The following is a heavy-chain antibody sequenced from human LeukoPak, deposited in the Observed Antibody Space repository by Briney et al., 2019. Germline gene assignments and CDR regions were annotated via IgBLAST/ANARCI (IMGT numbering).Heavy chain of an antibody. V-gene: IGHV3-21*01. CDR1: GFTFSSYS. D-gene: IGHD2-15*01. J-gene: IGHJ4*02. Sequence: GGSLRLPCAASGFTFSSYSMNWVRQAPGKGLEWVSSISSSSSYIYYADSVKGRFTISRDNAKNSLYLQMNSLGAEDTAVYYCARVEGPVGRVVVPFDYWGQGTLVTVSS. CDR3: ARVEGPVGRVVVPFDY. CDR2: ISSSSSYI.